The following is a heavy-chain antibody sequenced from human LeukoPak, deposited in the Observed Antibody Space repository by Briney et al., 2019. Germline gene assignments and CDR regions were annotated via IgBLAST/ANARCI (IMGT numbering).Heavy chain of an antibody. J-gene: IGHJ4*02. Sequence: GGSLRLSCAASGFTFSDYWMSWVRQAPGKGLEWVANIKQDGSEKYYVDSVKGRFIISRDNAKNSLYLQMNSLRADDTAVYYCARGGGNIFDYWGQGILVTVSS. CDR2: IKQDGSEK. V-gene: IGHV3-7*01. CDR1: GFTFSDYW. CDR3: ARGGGNIFDY. D-gene: IGHD4-23*01.